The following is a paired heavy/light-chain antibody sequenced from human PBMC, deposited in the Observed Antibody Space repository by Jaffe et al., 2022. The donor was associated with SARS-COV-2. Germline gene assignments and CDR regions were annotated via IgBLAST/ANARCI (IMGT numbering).Light chain of an antibody. V-gene: IGKV3-11*01. CDR2: DAS. CDR1: QSVSSY. CDR3: QQRSNWSWT. J-gene: IGKJ1*01. Sequence: EIVLTQSPATLSLSPGERATLSCRASQSVSSYLAWYQQKPGQAPRLLIYDASNRATGIPARFSGSGSGTDFTLTISSLEPEDFAVYYCQQRSNWSWTFGQGTKVEIK.
Heavy chain of an antibody. CDR1: GFTFSSYA. D-gene: IGHD2-15*01. J-gene: IGHJ6*03. Sequence: QVQLVESGGGVVQPGRSLRLSCAASGFTFSSYAMHWVRQAPGKGLEWVAVISYDGSNKYYADSVKGRFTISRDNSKNTLYLQMNSLRAEDTAVYYCARDLRYCSGGSCPRDYYYYMDVWGKGTTVTVSS. CDR2: ISYDGSNK. CDR3: ARDLRYCSGGSCPRDYYYYMDV. V-gene: IGHV3-30*04.